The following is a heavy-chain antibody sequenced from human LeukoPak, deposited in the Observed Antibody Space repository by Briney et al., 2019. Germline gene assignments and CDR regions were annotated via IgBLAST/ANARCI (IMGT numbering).Heavy chain of an antibody. CDR3: ASGRIAAAGRYYFDY. CDR1: GFTFSSYS. CDR2: ISSSSSYI. J-gene: IGHJ4*02. Sequence: GGSLRLSCAASGFTFSSYSMNWVRQAPGKGLEWVSSISSSSSYIYYADSVKGRFTISRDNAKNSLYLQMNSLRAEDTAVYYCASGRIAAAGRYYFDYWGQGTLVTVSS. V-gene: IGHV3-21*04. D-gene: IGHD6-13*01.